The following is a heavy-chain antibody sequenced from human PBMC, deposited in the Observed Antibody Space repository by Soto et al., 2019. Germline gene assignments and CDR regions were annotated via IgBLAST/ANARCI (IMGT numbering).Heavy chain of an antibody. D-gene: IGHD3-22*01. Sequence: QVQLVQSGAEMKKPGASVKVSCKGSGYTFNSYDLSWVRQAPGQGLEWMGLIGAYTGDTKYAQKFQDRVTMTTDTSTNTAYMEPRSLRSDDTAVYFCARDDRFYGMDVWGRGTTVIVSS. CDR1: GYTFNSYD. J-gene: IGHJ6*02. CDR3: ARDDRFYGMDV. CDR2: IGAYTGDT. V-gene: IGHV1-18*01.